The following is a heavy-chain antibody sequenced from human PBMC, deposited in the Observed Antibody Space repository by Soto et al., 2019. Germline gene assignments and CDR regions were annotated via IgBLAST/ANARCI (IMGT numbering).Heavy chain of an antibody. Sequence: GASVKVSCKASGGTFSSYAICWVRQAPGQGLEWMGGIIPIFGTANYAQKFQGRVTITADESTSTAYMELSSLRSEDTAVYYCARTIAAALYYWGQGTLVTVSS. D-gene: IGHD6-13*01. CDR3: ARTIAAALYY. CDR1: GGTFSSYA. V-gene: IGHV1-69*13. J-gene: IGHJ4*02. CDR2: IIPIFGTA.